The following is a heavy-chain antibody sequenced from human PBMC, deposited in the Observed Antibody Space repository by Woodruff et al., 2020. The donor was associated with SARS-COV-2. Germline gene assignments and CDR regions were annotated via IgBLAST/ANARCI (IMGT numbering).Heavy chain of an antibody. CDR2: MGYDGSNK. J-gene: IGHJ4*02. CDR3: AKDRDYDFWSGYSGYFDY. Sequence: MGYDGSNKYYADSVKGRFTISRDNSKNTLYLQMNSLRAEDTAVYYCAKDRDYDFWSGYSGYFDYWGQGT. D-gene: IGHD3-3*01. V-gene: IGHV3-30*02.